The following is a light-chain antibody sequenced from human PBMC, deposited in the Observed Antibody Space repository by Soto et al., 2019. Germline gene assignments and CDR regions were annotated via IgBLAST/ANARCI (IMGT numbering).Light chain of an antibody. CDR1: RGISSN. J-gene: IGKJ1*01. V-gene: IGKV3-15*01. Sequence: IVMTQSPATLSVSPGERATLSCRASRGISSNLAWYQQKPGQAPRLLIYDASTRATGIPARFSGSGSGTEFTLTLSSLPSEDFAVYYCHQYTNWPPWTFGQGTKVEIK. CDR3: HQYTNWPPWT. CDR2: DAS.